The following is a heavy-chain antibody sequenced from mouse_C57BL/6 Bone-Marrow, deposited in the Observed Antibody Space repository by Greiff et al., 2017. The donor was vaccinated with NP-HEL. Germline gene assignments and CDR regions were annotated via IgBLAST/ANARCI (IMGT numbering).Heavy chain of an antibody. CDR2: IYPRDGST. CDR3: ARSKTVVARYYFDY. V-gene: IGHV1-78*01. CDR1: GYTFTDHT. J-gene: IGHJ2*01. Sequence: VQLQESDAELVKPGASVKISCKVSGYTFTDHTIHWMKQRPEQGLEWIGYIYPRDGSTKYNAKFKGQATLTADKSSSTAYMQLNRLTSADSAVYYCARSKTVVARYYFDYWGQGTTLTVSA. D-gene: IGHD1-1*01.